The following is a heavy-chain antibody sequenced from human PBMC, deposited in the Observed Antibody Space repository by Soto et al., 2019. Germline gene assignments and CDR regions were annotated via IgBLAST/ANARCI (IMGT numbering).Heavy chain of an antibody. V-gene: IGHV3-9*01. J-gene: IGHJ4*02. CDR1: GFTFDEYA. Sequence: EVQLVESGGGLVQPGRSLRLSCAASGFTFDEYAMHWVRQAPGKGLEWVSGISWNSGSIGYADSVKGRFTISRDNAKNPLYLQMDTLRDEDTALCYCAKDGLGDYGAYRSARWGQGTLVTVSS. CDR2: ISWNSGSI. CDR3: AKDGLGDYGAYRSAR. D-gene: IGHD4-17*01.